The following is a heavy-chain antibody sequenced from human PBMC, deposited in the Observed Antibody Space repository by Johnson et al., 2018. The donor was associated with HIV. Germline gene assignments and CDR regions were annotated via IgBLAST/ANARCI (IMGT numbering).Heavy chain of an antibody. CDR3: ARVQVVADDVFNI. CDR2: IGTAGDT. Sequence: EVQLVESGGGVVQPGRSLRLSCAASGFTFSSYGMHWVRQATGKGLEWVSAIGTAGDTYYPGSVKGRFTISRDNAKNSLYLQMNSLRAEDTAIYYCARVQVVADDVFNIWGQGTMVTVAS. V-gene: IGHV3-13*01. D-gene: IGHD2-2*01. J-gene: IGHJ3*02. CDR1: GFTFSSYG.